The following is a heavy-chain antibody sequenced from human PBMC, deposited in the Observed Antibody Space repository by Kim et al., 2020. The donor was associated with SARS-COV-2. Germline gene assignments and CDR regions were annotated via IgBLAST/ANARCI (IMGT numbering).Heavy chain of an antibody. Sequence: GGSLRLSCAASGFTFSSYSMNWVRQAPGKGLEWVSSISSSSSYIYYADSVKGRFTISRDNAKNSLYLQMNSLRAEDTAVYYCARDRRKYCSGGSCYSRNHYYYYYGRDVWGQGATVTVSS. CDR2: ISSSSSYI. D-gene: IGHD2-15*01. CDR3: ARDRRKYCSGGSCYSRNHYYYYYGRDV. J-gene: IGHJ6*02. CDR1: GFTFSSYS. V-gene: IGHV3-21*01.